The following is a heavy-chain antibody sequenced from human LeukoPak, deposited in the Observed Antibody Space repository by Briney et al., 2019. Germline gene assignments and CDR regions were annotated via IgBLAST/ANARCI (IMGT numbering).Heavy chain of an antibody. CDR2: ISSSGST. CDR1: VDSISSGDYY. D-gene: IGHD3-10*01. Sequence: PSETLSLTCTFSVDSISSGDYYGSSGRQPAGKGLGWVGRISSSGSTNYDPSLKSRVTISVDTSKNQFSLKLSSVTAADTAVYFCARGPYSSDSSGAFDIWGQGTMVTVYS. J-gene: IGHJ3*02. CDR3: ARGPYSSDSSGAFDI. V-gene: IGHV4-61*02.